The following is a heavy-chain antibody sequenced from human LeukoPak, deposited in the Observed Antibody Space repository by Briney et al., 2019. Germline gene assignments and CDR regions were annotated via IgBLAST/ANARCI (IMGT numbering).Heavy chain of an antibody. Sequence: GGSLRLSCAASGFTFSSYGMHWVRQAPGKGLEWVAFIRYDGSNKYYADSVKGRFTISRDNSKNTLYLQMNSLRAEDTAVYYCARTCGGDCYRGNDAFDIWGQGTMVTVSS. D-gene: IGHD2-21*02. J-gene: IGHJ3*02. CDR2: IRYDGSNK. CDR1: GFTFSSYG. CDR3: ARTCGGDCYRGNDAFDI. V-gene: IGHV3-30*02.